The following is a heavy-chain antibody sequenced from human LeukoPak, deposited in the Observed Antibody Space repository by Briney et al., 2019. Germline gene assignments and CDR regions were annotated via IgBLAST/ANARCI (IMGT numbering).Heavy chain of an antibody. CDR1: GYTFTSYG. CDR2: ISAYNGNT. J-gene: IGHJ4*02. D-gene: IGHD2-21*02. CDR3: ARKEYCGGDCYAFDY. V-gene: IGHV1-18*01. Sequence: GASVKVSCKASGYTFTSYGINWVRQAPGQGLEWMGWISAYNGNTNYAQKLQGRVTMTTDTSTSTAYMELTSLRSDDTAVYYCARKEYCGGDCYAFDYWGQGTLVTVSS.